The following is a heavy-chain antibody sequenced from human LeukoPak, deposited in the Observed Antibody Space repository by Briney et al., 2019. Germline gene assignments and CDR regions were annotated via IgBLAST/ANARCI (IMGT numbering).Heavy chain of an antibody. V-gene: IGHV1-2*06. CDR3: ARDYCSSISCLFDY. J-gene: IGHJ4*02. D-gene: IGHD2-2*01. CDR1: GYTFTGYH. CDR2: INPNSGDT. Sequence: SVKVSCKASGYTFTGYHMHWVRQAPGQGLEWMGRINPNSGDTNYAQKFQGRVAMTRDTSISTAFMELTRLRSDDTAVYYCARDYCSSISCLFDYWGQGTLVTVSS.